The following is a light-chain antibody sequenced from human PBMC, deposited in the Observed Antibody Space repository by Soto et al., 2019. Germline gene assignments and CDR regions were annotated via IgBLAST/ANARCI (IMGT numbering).Light chain of an antibody. Sequence: QSVLTQPASVSGSPGQSITISCTGTSSDISAYNFVSWYQQHPGKAPKLMLYDVNIRPSGVSNRCSGSKSGNTASLTISGLQAEDEADYYCTSWTTSTTMIFGGGTQLTVL. CDR2: DVN. CDR1: SSDISAYNF. CDR3: TSWTTSTTMI. J-gene: IGLJ2*01. V-gene: IGLV2-14*03.